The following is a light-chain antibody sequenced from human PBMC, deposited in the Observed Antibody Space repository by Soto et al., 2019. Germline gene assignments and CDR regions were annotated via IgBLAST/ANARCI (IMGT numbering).Light chain of an antibody. CDR3: QQYNNWPPIT. CDR2: GAS. J-gene: IGKJ5*01. Sequence: RVRTQSPATLSVSPGERVTLSCRASQSVDINLAWYQQKPGQAPRLLIYGASTRAIDMPGRFSGRGSGTEFTLTISSLQSEEFAVYYCQQYNNWPPITFGQGTRLEIK. V-gene: IGKV3-15*01. CDR1: QSVDIN.